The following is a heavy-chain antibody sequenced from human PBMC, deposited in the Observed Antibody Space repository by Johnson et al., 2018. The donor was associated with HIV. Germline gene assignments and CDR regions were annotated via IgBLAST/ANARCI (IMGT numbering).Heavy chain of an antibody. Sequence: QLVESGGGLVQPGGSLRLSCAPSGFTFDDYAMHWVRQPPGKGLEWVSGISWNSDNIAYADSVKGRFTIARDNAKHALNLQMNSLRTDDTAIYYCAKFRGRYGSDVDALDMWGQGTMVTVSP. J-gene: IGHJ3*02. CDR2: ISWNSDNI. CDR1: GFTFDDYA. D-gene: IGHD6-19*01. CDR3: AKFRGRYGSDVDALDM. V-gene: IGHV3-9*01.